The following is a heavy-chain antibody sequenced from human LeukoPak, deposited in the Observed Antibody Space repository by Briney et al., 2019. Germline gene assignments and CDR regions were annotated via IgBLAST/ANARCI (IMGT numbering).Heavy chain of an antibody. J-gene: IGHJ4*02. CDR2: IYYSGST. Sequence: SETLSLTCTVSGGSISSYYWGWIRQPPGKGLEWIGYIYYSGSTNYNPSLKSRVTISVDTSKNQFSLKLSSVTAADTAVYYCASGEGSSGYPFDYWGQGTLVTVSS. CDR1: GGSISSYY. V-gene: IGHV4-59*01. CDR3: ASGEGSSGYPFDY. D-gene: IGHD3-22*01.